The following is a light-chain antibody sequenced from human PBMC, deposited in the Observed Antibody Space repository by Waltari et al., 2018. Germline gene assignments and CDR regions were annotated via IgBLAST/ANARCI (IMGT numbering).Light chain of an antibody. V-gene: IGKV3-11*01. CDR1: QSVSSY. Sequence: EIVLTQSPATLSLSPGDRATLSCRASQSVSSYLAWYQQKPGQAPRLLIYEASNRATGIPARFSGSGSGTDFTLTISSLEPEDFAVYYCQQRSNWPRYTFGQGTKLEIK. CDR2: EAS. J-gene: IGKJ2*01. CDR3: QQRSNWPRYT.